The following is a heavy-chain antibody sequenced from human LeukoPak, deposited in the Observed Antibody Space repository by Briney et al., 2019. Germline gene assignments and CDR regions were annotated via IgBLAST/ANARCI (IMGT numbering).Heavy chain of an antibody. CDR3: ARDLSF. D-gene: IGHD2/OR15-2a*01. CDR2: TDNGGST. Sequence: GGSLRLSCAASGFTVITNYMSWVRQAAGKGLEWVSLTDNGGSTYYADSVKGRFTISRDNSKNTIYLQMNSLRADDTAVYYCARDLSFWGQGTLVTVSS. CDR1: GFTVITNY. V-gene: IGHV3-66*01. J-gene: IGHJ4*02.